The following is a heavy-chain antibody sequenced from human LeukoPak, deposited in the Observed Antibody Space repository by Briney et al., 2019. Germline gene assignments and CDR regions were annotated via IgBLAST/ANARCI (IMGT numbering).Heavy chain of an antibody. J-gene: IGHJ1*01. CDR1: GFTFSDYY. Sequence: GGSLRLSCAASGFTFSDYYMTWIRQAPGKGLQWLSFISDSSRTIYYADSEKGRFTVSRDNAKNSLYLQMSSLRAEDTAIYYCARSSLPGRSGRTEYFQHWGQGALVTVSS. V-gene: IGHV3-11*01. D-gene: IGHD6-19*01. CDR2: ISDSSRTI. CDR3: ARSSLPGRSGRTEYFQH.